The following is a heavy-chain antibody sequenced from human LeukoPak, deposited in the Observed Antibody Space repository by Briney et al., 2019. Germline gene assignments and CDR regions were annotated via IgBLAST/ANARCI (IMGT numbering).Heavy chain of an antibody. CDR3: ARMWGVAFDI. CDR2: ISSSGSRI. J-gene: IGHJ3*02. D-gene: IGHD3-16*01. CDR1: AFTFSGSA. V-gene: IGHV3-48*03. Sequence: GGSLRLSCAASAFTFSGSAMHWVRQASGKGLEWVSYISSSGSRIYYADSVKGRFTISRDNAKNSLYLHMNTQRADDTAVYYCARMWGVAFDIWGQGTVVTVSS.